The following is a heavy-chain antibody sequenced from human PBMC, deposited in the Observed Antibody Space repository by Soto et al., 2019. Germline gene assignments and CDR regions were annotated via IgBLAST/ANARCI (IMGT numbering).Heavy chain of an antibody. V-gene: IGHV1-69*02. J-gene: IGHJ3*02. CDR2: IIPVLGVS. CDR1: GGTFSTYA. Sequence: QVQLVQSGAEVKKPGSSVKVSCKPSGGTFSTYAITWVRQAPGQGLEWMGRIIPVLGVSNNAQKFQGRLTSTADKLRSTASMELSSLRSEDTAMYYCALVEHQLNDAFDIWGQGTMVIVSS. D-gene: IGHD6-13*01. CDR3: ALVEHQLNDAFDI.